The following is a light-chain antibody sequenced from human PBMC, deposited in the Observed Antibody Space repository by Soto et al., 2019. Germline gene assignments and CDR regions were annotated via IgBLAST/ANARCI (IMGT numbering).Light chain of an antibody. CDR3: SSYAGSNNLGV. CDR2: EVS. Sequence: QSALAQPASVSGSPGQSITISCTGTSSDVGGYNYVSRYQQHPGKAPKLMIYEVSKRPSGVPDRFSGSKSGNTASLTVSGLQAEDEADYYCSSYAGSNNLGVFGTGTKATV. J-gene: IGLJ1*01. V-gene: IGLV2-8*01. CDR1: SSDVGGYNY.